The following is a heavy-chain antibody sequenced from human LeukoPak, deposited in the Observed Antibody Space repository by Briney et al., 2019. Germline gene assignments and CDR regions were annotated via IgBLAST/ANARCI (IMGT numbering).Heavy chain of an antibody. Sequence: GSLRLSCAASGFTFSSYAMSWVRQAPGKGLEWVSAISGSGGSTYYADSVKGRFTISRDNSKNTLYLQMNSLRAEDTAVYYCAKDPSSSGYYSDWGQGTLVTVSS. V-gene: IGHV3-23*01. D-gene: IGHD3-22*01. CDR3: AKDPSSSGYYSD. J-gene: IGHJ4*02. CDR2: ISGSGGST. CDR1: GFTFSSYA.